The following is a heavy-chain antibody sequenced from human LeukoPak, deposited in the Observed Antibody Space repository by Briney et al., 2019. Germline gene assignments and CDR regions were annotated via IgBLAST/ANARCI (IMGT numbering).Heavy chain of an antibody. CDR1: GGSISSYY. CDR3: ARNPLGHCTSASCLRYWYFDL. CDR2: IYYSGST. V-gene: IGHV4-59*01. Sequence: PSETLSLTCTVSGGSISSYYWSWIRQPPGKGLEYIGYIYYSGSTNYNPSLKSRVTISVDTSKNQFSLKLSSVTAADTAVYYCARNPLGHCTSASCLRYWYFDLWGRGTLVTVSS. D-gene: IGHD2-2*01. J-gene: IGHJ2*01.